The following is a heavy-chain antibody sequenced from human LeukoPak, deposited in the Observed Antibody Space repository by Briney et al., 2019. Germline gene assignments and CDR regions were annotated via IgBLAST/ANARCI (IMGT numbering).Heavy chain of an antibody. J-gene: IGHJ4*02. CDR1: GGSISSGDYY. CDR3: ARHVGGSYYWGPNFDY. Sequence: LSQTLSLTCTVSGGSISSGDYYWSWIRQPPGKGLEWIGYIYYSGSTYYNPSLKSRVTISVDTSKNQFSLKLSSVTAADTAVYYCARHVGGSYYWGPNFDYWGQGTLVTVSS. D-gene: IGHD1-26*01. V-gene: IGHV4-30-4*08. CDR2: IYYSGST.